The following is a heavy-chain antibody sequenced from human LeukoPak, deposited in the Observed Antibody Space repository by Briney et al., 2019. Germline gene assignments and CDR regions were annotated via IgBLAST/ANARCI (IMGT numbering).Heavy chain of an antibody. Sequence: PGGSLRLSCAASGFTFSTYAMSWVRQAPGKGLEWVSAISGSGGSTYYADSVKGRFTISRDNSKNTLYLQMNSLRAEDTAVYYCAKDQAVAVEASFDYWGQGTLVTVSS. CDR1: GFTFSTYA. CDR2: ISGSGGST. CDR3: AKDQAVAVEASFDY. V-gene: IGHV3-23*01. J-gene: IGHJ4*02. D-gene: IGHD6-19*01.